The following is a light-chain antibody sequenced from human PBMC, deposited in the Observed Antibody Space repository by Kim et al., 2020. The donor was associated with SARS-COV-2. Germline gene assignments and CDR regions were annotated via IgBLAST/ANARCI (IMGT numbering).Light chain of an antibody. CDR3: QSADGSGTYV. V-gene: IGLV3-25*03. CDR2: KDS. J-gene: IGLJ1*01. Sequence: VSPEQTARITCSGDALPEKQTYWYQQKSGQAPLLLIYKDSERPSGIPGRFSGSSSGTTVTLTISGVQAEDDADYYCQSADGSGTYVFGTGTQLTVL. CDR1: ALPEKQ.